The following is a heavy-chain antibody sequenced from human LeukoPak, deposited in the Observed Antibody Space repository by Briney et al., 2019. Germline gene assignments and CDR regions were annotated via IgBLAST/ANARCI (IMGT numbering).Heavy chain of an antibody. J-gene: IGHJ6*02. CDR3: AIIGYSYGYGTDV. CDR1: GFTFSNYA. D-gene: IGHD5-18*01. Sequence: GGSLRLSCAGSGFTFSNYAMTWVRQAPGKGLEWVSGVSGSGDSTFYADSVKGRLTISRDNSKNTLYLQMNSLRAEDTAIYYCAIIGYSYGYGTDVWGRGTAVTVSS. V-gene: IGHV3-23*01. CDR2: VSGSGDST.